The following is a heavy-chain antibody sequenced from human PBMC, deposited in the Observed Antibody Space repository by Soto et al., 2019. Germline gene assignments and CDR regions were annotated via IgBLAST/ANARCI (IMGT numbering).Heavy chain of an antibody. J-gene: IGHJ4*02. V-gene: IGHV4-59*12. CDR1: GGSISSYY. CDR2: IYYSGST. CDR3: AGAKISSLFGY. Sequence: PSETLSLTCTVSGGSISSYYWSWIRQPPGKGLEWIGYIYYSGSTNYNPSLKSRVTISVDTSKNQFSLNLTSVTAAATALYYCAGAKISSLFGYWGQGPLVTVSS. D-gene: IGHD3-3*01.